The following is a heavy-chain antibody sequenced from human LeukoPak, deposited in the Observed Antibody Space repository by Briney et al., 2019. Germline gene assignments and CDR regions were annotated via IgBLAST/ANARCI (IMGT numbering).Heavy chain of an antibody. CDR2: ISRDGDNT. Sequence: GTSLRLSCAASGFTFSYYAVHWVRQAPGKGLEWVTVISRDGDNTFYADSVRGRFTVSRDNSKNILYLQMNSLRAEDTAVYYCVKRARDGYNSPLDNWGQGTLVTVSS. CDR3: VKRARDGYNSPLDN. CDR1: GFTFSYYA. D-gene: IGHD5-24*01. J-gene: IGHJ4*02. V-gene: IGHV3-30-3*02.